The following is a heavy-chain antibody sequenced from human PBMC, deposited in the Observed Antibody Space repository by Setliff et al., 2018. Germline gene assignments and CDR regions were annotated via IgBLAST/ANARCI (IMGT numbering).Heavy chain of an antibody. Sequence: SETLSLTCAVSGAAISTYYWSWLRQPPGKGLEWIGYVSYGGSTKYNPSLKSRVTISLDKSKNQFSLKLSSVSAADTAVFYCARAYYYASGNSHNYYMDVWGKGTAVTVSS. CDR3: ARAYYYASGNSHNYYMDV. V-gene: IGHV4-59*08. CDR1: GAAISTYY. J-gene: IGHJ6*03. D-gene: IGHD3-10*01. CDR2: VSYGGST.